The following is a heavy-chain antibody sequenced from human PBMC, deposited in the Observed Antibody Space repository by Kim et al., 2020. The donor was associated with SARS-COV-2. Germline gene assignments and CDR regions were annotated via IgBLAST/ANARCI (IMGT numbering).Heavy chain of an antibody. CDR1: GFTFSTSA. J-gene: IGHJ5*02. D-gene: IGHD2-2*01. V-gene: IGHV1-58*02. Sequence: SVKVSCKTSGFTFSTSAIQWVRQTRGQRLEWVGWIVVGSGNTKYAQNLQERVTISRDMSTSTAYMELSSLRSEDTAVYYVAAETYVNSCCWLDPWGQGT. CDR3: AAETYVNSCCWLDP. CDR2: IVVGSGNT.